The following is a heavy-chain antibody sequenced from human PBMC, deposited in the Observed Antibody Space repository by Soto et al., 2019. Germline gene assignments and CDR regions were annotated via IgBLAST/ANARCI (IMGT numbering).Heavy chain of an antibody. J-gene: IGHJ5*02. Sequence: GGSLRLSCAASGFTFSSYWMHWVRQAPGKGLVWVSRINSDGSSTSYADSVKGRFTISRDNAKNTLYLQMNSLRAEDTAVYYCAREGDRTPFTSYSSGWYGWFDPWGQGTLVTVSS. CDR3: AREGDRTPFTSYSSGWYGWFDP. CDR2: INSDGSST. D-gene: IGHD6-19*01. CDR1: GFTFSSYW. V-gene: IGHV3-74*01.